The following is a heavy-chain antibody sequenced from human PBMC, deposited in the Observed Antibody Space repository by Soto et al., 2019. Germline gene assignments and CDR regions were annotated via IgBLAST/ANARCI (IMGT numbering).Heavy chain of an antibody. J-gene: IGHJ4*02. CDR2: IRGSGGST. CDR3: AKDHPYSSSSNNYVDY. Sequence: PGGSLRLSCAASGFTFSSYAMSWVRQAPGKGLEWVSAIRGSGGSTYYADSVKGRFTISRDNSKNTLYLQMNSLRAEDTAVYYCAKDHPYSSSSNNYVDYWGQGTLVTVSS. CDR1: GFTFSSYA. V-gene: IGHV3-23*01. D-gene: IGHD6-6*01.